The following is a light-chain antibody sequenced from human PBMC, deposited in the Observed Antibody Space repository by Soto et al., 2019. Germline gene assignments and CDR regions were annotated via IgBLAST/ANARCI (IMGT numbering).Light chain of an antibody. J-gene: IGLJ2*01. V-gene: IGLV7-43*01. CDR2: STD. Sequence: QTVVTQEPSLTVSPGGTVTLTCASSTGTVTSGHYPNWLQQKPGQAPRALIYSTDTRHSWTPARFSGSLLGGKAALTLSGVQPEDEAXYYCLLYYGGAVVFGGGTKLTVL. CDR1: TGTVTSGHY. CDR3: LLYYGGAVV.